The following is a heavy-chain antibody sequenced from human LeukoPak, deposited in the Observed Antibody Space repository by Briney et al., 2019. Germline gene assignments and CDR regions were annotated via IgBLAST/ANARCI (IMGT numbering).Heavy chain of an antibody. CDR1: GFTFSDYL. CDR2: LRPDGSDK. Sequence: GGSLRLSCTGSGFTFSDYLMTWARQAPGKGLEWVANLRPDGSDKYYVDSVKGRFTISRDNAKKLVYLQMNSLRAEDTAVYYCARDAYDDASESWGQGTLVTVSS. J-gene: IGHJ5*02. V-gene: IGHV3-7*01. CDR3: ARDAYDDASES. D-gene: IGHD3-3*01.